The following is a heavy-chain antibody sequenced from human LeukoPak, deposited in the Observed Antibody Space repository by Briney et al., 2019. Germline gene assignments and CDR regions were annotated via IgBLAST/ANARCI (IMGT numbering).Heavy chain of an antibody. D-gene: IGHD3-22*01. V-gene: IGHV5-51*01. CDR2: IYPGDSDT. Sequence: GESLKISCKGSGSSFTSYWIGWVRQMPGKGLEWMGIIYPGDSDTRYSPSFQGQVTISADKSISTAYLQWSSLKASDTAMYYCARRDYYDSSGYYEYFQHWGQGTLITVSS. CDR3: ARRDYYDSSGYYEYFQH. CDR1: GSSFTSYW. J-gene: IGHJ1*01.